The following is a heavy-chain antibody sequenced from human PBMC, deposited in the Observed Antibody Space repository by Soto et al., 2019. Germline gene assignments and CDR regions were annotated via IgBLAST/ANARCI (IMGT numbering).Heavy chain of an antibody. CDR2: IYYSGST. D-gene: IGHD3-10*01. J-gene: IGHJ5*02. CDR3: ARERYYYGSGASWVDP. Sequence: SETLSLTCTVSGGSISSGDYYWSWIRQPPGKGLEWIGYIYYSGSTYYNPSLKSRVTISVDTSKDQFSLKLSSVTAADTAVYYCARERYYYGSGASWVDPWGQGTLVTVSS. CDR1: GGSISSGDYY. V-gene: IGHV4-30-4*01.